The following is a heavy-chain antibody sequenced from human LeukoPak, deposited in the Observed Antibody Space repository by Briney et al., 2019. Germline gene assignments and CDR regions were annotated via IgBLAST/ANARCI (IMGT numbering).Heavy chain of an antibody. D-gene: IGHD5-18*01. V-gene: IGHV3-30-3*01. Sequence: GGSLRLSCAASGFTFSSYAMHWIRQAPGKGLEWVAVISYDGSNKYYAASVKGRFTISRDNSKSTLSLQMNSLRAEDTAVYYCARHPRGYSYLRDFWGQGTLVTVFS. J-gene: IGHJ4*02. CDR1: GFTFSSYA. CDR3: ARHPRGYSYLRDF. CDR2: ISYDGSNK.